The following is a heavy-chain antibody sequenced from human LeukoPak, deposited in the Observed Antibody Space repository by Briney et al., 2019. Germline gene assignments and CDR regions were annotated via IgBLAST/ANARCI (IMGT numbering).Heavy chain of an antibody. V-gene: IGHV1-2*02. CDR1: GYTFTGYY. CDR2: INPNSGGT. Sequence: WASVKVSCKASGYTFTGYYMHWVRQAPGQGLEWMGWINPNSGGTNYAQKFQGRVTMTRDTSISTAYMELSRLRSDDTAVYYCARVYYYDSSGSDYWGQGTLVTVSS. J-gene: IGHJ4*02. CDR3: ARVYYYDSSGSDY. D-gene: IGHD3-22*01.